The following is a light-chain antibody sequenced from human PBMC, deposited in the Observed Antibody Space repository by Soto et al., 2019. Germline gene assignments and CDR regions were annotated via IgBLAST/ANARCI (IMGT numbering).Light chain of an antibody. CDR1: QNITTF. Sequence: DLQMTQSPSSLSASIGDRVTITCRSSQNITTFLHWYHQRPGKAPKLLIYGASNLQRGVSSRFSGSGSGTYFTLTITSLQPEDFASYYCQQTSDFPFTFGPGTTVD. CDR2: GAS. V-gene: IGKV1-39*01. CDR3: QQTSDFPFT. J-gene: IGKJ3*01.